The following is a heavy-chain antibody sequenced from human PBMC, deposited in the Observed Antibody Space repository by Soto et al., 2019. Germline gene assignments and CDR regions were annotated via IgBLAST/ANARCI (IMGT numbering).Heavy chain of an antibody. D-gene: IGHD2-8*01. CDR3: ARDYIAVDHCTIGVCYMGWFDP. CDR2: MNPNSGNT. Sequence: ASVKVSCKASGYTFTSYDINWVRQATGQGLEWMGWMNPNSGNTGYAQKFQGRVTMTRNTSISTAYMELSSLRSEDTAVYYCARDYIAVDHCTIGVCYMGWFDPWGQGTLVTVSS. CDR1: GYTFTSYD. J-gene: IGHJ5*02. V-gene: IGHV1-8*01.